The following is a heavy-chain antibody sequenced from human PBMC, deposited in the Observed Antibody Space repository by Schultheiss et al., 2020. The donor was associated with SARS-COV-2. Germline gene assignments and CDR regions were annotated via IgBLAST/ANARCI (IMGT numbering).Heavy chain of an antibody. Sequence: GGSLRLSCAASGFTFSTYDMHWVRQAPGKGLEWVAVISYDGSNKYYADSVKGRFTISRDNAKNSLYLQMNSLRAEDTAVYYCARGKWWGISDYWGQGTLVTVSS. D-gene: IGHD2-8*02. CDR1: GFTFSTYD. CDR3: ARGKWWGISDY. V-gene: IGHV3-30-3*01. J-gene: IGHJ4*02. CDR2: ISYDGSNK.